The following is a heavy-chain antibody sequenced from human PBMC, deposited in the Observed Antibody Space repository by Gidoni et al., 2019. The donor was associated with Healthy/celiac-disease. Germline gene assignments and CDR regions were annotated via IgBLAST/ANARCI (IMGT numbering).Heavy chain of an antibody. J-gene: IGHJ4*02. V-gene: IGHV3-23*01. CDR3: AKGELPPAAMGMFDY. Sequence: EVQLLESGGGLVQHGGSLRLSCAASGLTFRSYAMSWVRQAPGKVLEWVSAMIVSGGSTYYADSVKGRFTISRDNSKNTLYLQMNSLRAEDTAVYYCAKGELPPAAMGMFDYWGQGTLVTVSS. CDR1: GLTFRSYA. CDR2: MIVSGGST. D-gene: IGHD2-2*01.